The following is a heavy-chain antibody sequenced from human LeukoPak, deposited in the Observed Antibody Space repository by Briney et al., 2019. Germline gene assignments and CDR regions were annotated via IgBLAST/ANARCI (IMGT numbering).Heavy chain of an antibody. CDR3: ARGLVIKYYYYYMDV. V-gene: IGHV4-34*01. CDR1: GGSFSGYY. CDR2: INHSGST. D-gene: IGHD3-9*01. J-gene: IGHJ6*03. Sequence: ETLSLTCAVYGGSFSGYYWSWIRQPPGKGLEWIGEINHSGSTNYNPSLTSRVTISVDTSKNQFSLKLSSVTAADTAVYYCARGLVIKYYYYYMDVWGKGTTVTVSS.